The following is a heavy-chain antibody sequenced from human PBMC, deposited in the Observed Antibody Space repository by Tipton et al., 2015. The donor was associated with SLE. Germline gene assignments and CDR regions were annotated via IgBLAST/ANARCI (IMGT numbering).Heavy chain of an antibody. Sequence: TLSLTCTVSGASIRSYYWSWVRQPPGKGLEWVAYYSDSGSTYYNPSLRGRVTVSIDTSKNQFSMKMTSVTAADTATYYCARWRAKVDTDLYWHFDLWGRGTLVTVSS. V-gene: IGHV4-59*08. D-gene: IGHD5-18*01. J-gene: IGHJ2*01. CDR3: ARWRAKVDTDLYWHFDL. CDR2: YSDSGST. CDR1: GASIRSYY.